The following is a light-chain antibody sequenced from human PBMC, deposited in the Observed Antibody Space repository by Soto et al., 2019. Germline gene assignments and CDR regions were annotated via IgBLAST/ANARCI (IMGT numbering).Light chain of an antibody. J-gene: IGLJ1*01. CDR1: SSDVGGYNY. CDR2: DVS. CDR3: TSHPPRSPRV. V-gene: IGLV2-14*01. Sequence: QSVLTQPASVSGSPGQSITISCTGTSSDVGGYNYVSWYQQHPGKAPKLMIFDVSDRPSGVSNRFSGSKSGNTASLTISGLPPAYEADYYSTSHPPRSPRVFGTGTMVTAL.